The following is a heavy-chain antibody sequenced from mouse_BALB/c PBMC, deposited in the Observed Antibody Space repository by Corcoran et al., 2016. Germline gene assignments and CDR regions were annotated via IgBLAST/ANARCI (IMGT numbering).Heavy chain of an antibody. J-gene: IGHJ1*01. CDR3: ARFYGSSYFKYVDV. CDR2: IFPGSDNT. V-gene: IGHV1-66*01. Sequence: QVLLQQSGPELVKPGSSVKISCKASGYSFTSYYIHWVKQRPGQGLEGIGWIFPGSDNTKYNEKFKGKATLTADTSSSTAYMQLSSLTSEDSAVYFCARFYGSSYFKYVDVWGAGTTVTVSS. CDR1: GYSFTSYY. D-gene: IGHD1-1*01.